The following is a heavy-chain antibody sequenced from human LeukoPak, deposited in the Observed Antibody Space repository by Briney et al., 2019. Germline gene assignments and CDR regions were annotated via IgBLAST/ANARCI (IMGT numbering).Heavy chain of an antibody. V-gene: IGHV1-2*04. J-gene: IGHJ3*02. D-gene: IGHD3-3*01. Sequence: GASVKVSCKASGYTFTSYGISWVRQAPGQGLEWMGWINPNSGGTNYAQKFQGWVTMTRDTSISTAYMELSRLRSDDTAVYYCARAGHFATYYDFWSGYSAFDIWGQGTMVTVSS. CDR2: INPNSGGT. CDR1: GYTFTSYG. CDR3: ARAGHFATYYDFWSGYSAFDI.